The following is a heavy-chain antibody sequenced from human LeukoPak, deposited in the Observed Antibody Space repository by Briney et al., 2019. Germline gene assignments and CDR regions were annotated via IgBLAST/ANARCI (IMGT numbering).Heavy chain of an antibody. CDR3: ARLVSSSWTPAHWFDP. CDR2: IYYSGST. D-gene: IGHD6-13*01. CDR1: GGSISSYY. Sequence: SETLSLTCTVSGGSISSYYWSWIRQPPGKGLEWIGYIYYSGSTYYNPSLKSRVTISVDTSKNQFSLKLSSVTAADTAVYYCARLVSSSWTPAHWFDPWGQGTLVTVSS. J-gene: IGHJ5*02. V-gene: IGHV4-59*04.